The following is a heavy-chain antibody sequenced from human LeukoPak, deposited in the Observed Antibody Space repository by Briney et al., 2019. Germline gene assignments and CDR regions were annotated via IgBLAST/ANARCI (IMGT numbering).Heavy chain of an antibody. J-gene: IGHJ4*02. Sequence: ASVKVSCKASGYTFTSYGISWVRQAPGQGLEWMGWISAYNGNTNYAQKLQGRVTMTTDTSTSTAYMELRSLRSDDTAVYYCARDSGSYYGGGGYYFDYWGQGTLVTVSS. CDR3: ARDSGSYYGGGGYYFDY. CDR1: GYTFTSYG. V-gene: IGHV1-18*01. D-gene: IGHD1-26*01. CDR2: ISAYNGNT.